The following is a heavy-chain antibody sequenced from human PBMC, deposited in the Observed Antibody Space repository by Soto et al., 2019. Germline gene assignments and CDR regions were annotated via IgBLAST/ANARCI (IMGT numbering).Heavy chain of an antibody. D-gene: IGHD2-21*02. CDR3: AKIRMVTAMFQMDV. CDR2: IWCDGSNK. Sequence: GGSLRLSCAASGFTFSSYGMHWVRQAPGKGLEWVAVIWCDGSNKYYADSVTGRFTISRDHSKNTLYLDMNSLRQEDTAVYYCAKIRMVTAMFQMDVWGQGTTVTVSS. J-gene: IGHJ6*02. CDR1: GFTFSSYG. V-gene: IGHV3-33*03.